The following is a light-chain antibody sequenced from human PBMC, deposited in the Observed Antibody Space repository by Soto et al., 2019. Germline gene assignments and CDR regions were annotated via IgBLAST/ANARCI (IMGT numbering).Light chain of an antibody. CDR2: DVS. V-gene: IGLV2-11*01. CDR3: SSYTGGNPSYV. Sequence: QSVLTQPRSVSGSPGQSVTISCTGTSSDVGGYNYVSWYQQHPGKAPKLMIYDVSTRPSGVPDRFSGSKSGNTASLTVSGLQAEDEADYYCSSYTGGNPSYVFGTGTKLTVL. J-gene: IGLJ1*01. CDR1: SSDVGGYNY.